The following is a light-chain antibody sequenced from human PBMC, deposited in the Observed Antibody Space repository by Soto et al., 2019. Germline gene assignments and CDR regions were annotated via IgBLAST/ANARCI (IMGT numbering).Light chain of an antibody. Sequence: DIQITQSRSTLSASVGDRVTITCRASQSISSWLAWYQQKPGKPPKVLIYGASNLQSGVPPRFSGSGSGTDFTLAISSLQPEDSATYYCLQDINYPWTFGQGTKVDIK. J-gene: IGKJ1*01. CDR1: QSISSW. CDR2: GAS. CDR3: LQDINYPWT. V-gene: IGKV1-5*01.